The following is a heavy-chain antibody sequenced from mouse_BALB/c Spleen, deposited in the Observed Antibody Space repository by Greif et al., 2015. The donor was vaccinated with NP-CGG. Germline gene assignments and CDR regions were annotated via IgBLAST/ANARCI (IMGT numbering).Heavy chain of an antibody. V-gene: IGHV1S132*01. D-gene: IGHD1-1*01. CDR1: GYTFTSYW. J-gene: IGHJ4*01. Sequence: QVQLQQSGAELVKTGASVKLSCKTSGYTFTSYWIQWVKQRPGQGLGWIGEIFPGTGHTYYTGKFKGQATLTIDTSSITTGIQSSSRTSEESALYFCARDVLILRSTFNAMDYCGQGTSVTVSS. CDR3: ARDVLILRSTFNAMDY. CDR2: IFPGTGHT.